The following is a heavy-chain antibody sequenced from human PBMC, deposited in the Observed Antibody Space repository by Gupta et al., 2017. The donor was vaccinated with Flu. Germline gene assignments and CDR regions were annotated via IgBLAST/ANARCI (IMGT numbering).Heavy chain of an antibody. Sequence: QVQLVQSGAEVKKPGASVKVSCKSSGYTFTSYYIHWVRQAPGQGLEWMGVIDPSGGTTSYAQKFQGRVTMTRDTSTNTVYMELSSLRSEDTAVYYCARLHNTRPPYYFDYWGQGTLVTVSS. CDR2: IDPSGGTT. CDR3: ARLHNTRPPYYFDY. V-gene: IGHV1-46*01. CDR1: GYTFTSYY. J-gene: IGHJ4*02. D-gene: IGHD1-14*01.